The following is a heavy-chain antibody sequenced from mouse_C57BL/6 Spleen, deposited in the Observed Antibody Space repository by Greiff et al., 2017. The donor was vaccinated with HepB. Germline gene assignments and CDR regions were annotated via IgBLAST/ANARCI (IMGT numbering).Heavy chain of an antibody. J-gene: IGHJ3*01. CDR1: GYAFSSYW. CDR2: IYPGDGDT. Sequence: QVQLQQSGAELVKPGASVKISCKASGYAFSSYWMNWVKQRPGKGLEWIGQIYPGDGDTNYNGKFKGKATLTADKTFSPAYMQLRSLTSEDSAVNFCARDWDFTTVAYWGQGTLVTVSA. V-gene: IGHV1-80*01. D-gene: IGHD1-1*01. CDR3: ARDWDFTTVAY.